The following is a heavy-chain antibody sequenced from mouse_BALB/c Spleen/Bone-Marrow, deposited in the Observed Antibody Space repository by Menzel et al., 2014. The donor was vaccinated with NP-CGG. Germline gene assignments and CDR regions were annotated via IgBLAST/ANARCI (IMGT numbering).Heavy chain of an antibody. CDR1: GYTFTSYW. CDR3: ASRDSSGYVPDY. CDR2: IFPGTGTT. D-gene: IGHD3-2*01. V-gene: IGHV1S132*01. J-gene: IGHJ2*01. Sequence: VQLQQSGAELVKPGASVKLSCKTSGYTFTSYWIQWVRQRPGQGLGWIGEIFPGTGTTYYNEKFKGKATLTIDTSSSTACMQLSSLTSEGSAVYFCASRDSSGYVPDYWGQGTPLTVSS.